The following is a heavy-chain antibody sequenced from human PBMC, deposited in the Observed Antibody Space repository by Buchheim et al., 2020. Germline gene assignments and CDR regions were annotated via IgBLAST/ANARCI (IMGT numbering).Heavy chain of an antibody. CDR3: ARQITMVRGLTVNDYYYMDV. J-gene: IGHJ6*03. CDR2: IYYSGST. V-gene: IGHV4-31*03. Sequence: QVRLQESGPGRVKPSQTLSLTCNVSGGSISSGGDYWSWIRQYPGQGLEWIGNIYYSGSTYYNPSLKSRATISVDRSKNQFSLKLSSVTAADTAVYYCARQITMVRGLTVNDYYYMDVWGKGTT. CDR1: GGSISSGGDY. D-gene: IGHD3-10*01.